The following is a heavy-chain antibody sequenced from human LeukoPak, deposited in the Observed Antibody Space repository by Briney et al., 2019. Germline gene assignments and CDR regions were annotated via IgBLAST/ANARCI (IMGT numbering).Heavy chain of an antibody. V-gene: IGHV3-30*18. CDR2: ISYDGSNK. Sequence: GRSLRLSCAASGFTFSSYGMHWVRQAPGKGLEWVAVISYDGSNKYYADSVKGRFTISRDNSKNTLYLQMNSLRAEDTAVYYCAEEAYFDHWGQGTLVTVSS. CDR3: AEEAYFDH. J-gene: IGHJ4*02. CDR1: GFTFSSYG.